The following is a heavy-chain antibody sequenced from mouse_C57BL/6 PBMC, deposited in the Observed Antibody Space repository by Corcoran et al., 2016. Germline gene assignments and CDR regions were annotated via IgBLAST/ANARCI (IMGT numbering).Heavy chain of an antibody. CDR3: AREGYYGSSPTDY. D-gene: IGHD1-1*01. Sequence: DVQRQESGPGLGKPSQSLSLTCSVTGYSITSGYYWNWIRQFPGNKLEWMGYISYDGSNNYNPSLKNRISITRDTSKNQFFLKLNSVTTEDTATYYCAREGYYGSSPTDYWGQGTTLTVSS. J-gene: IGHJ2*01. CDR2: ISYDGSN. V-gene: IGHV3-6*01. CDR1: GYSITSGYY.